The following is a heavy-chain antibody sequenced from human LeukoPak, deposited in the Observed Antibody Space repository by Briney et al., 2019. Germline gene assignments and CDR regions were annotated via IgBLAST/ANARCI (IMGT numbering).Heavy chain of an antibody. CDR3: ARFFPRNTEPIWFGELLSAAGY. V-gene: IGHV4-39*07. J-gene: IGHJ4*02. D-gene: IGHD3-10*01. CDR1: GGSISSSSYY. CDR2: IYYSGST. Sequence: SETLSLTCTVSGGSISSSSYYWGWIRQPPGKGLEWIGSIYYSGSTYYNPSLKSRVTISVDTSKNQFSLKLSSVTAADTAVYYCARFFPRNTEPIWFGELLSAAGYWGQGTLVTVSS.